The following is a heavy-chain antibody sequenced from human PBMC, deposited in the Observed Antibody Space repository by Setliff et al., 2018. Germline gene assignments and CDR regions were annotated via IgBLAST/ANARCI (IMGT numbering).Heavy chain of an antibody. CDR3: VRGQGPRTVVAIPFDH. Sequence: GASVKVSCKTSGYSFTVFGISWVRQAPGQGLEWMGWISPYYGNTNYAQQFQGRVTMTTDTSTTTAYMELTSLTSDDTALYYCVRGQGPRTVVAIPFDHWGQGTQVTVSS. CDR1: GYSFTVFG. D-gene: IGHD3-22*01. CDR2: ISPYYGNT. V-gene: IGHV1-18*01. J-gene: IGHJ4*02.